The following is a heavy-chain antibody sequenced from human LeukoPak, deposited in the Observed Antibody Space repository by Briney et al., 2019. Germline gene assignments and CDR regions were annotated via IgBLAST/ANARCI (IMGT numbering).Heavy chain of an antibody. CDR3: AKGGRGNGEVY. CDR2: IKQDGSEK. V-gene: IGHV3-7*01. J-gene: IGHJ4*02. Sequence: GGSLRLSCAVSGFTFSSYWMNWVRQAPGKGLEWVANIKQDGSEKNYVDSVKGRFTISRDNARSSLFLQMNDLRAEDTAVYYCAKGGRGNGEVYWGQGTLVTVSS. D-gene: IGHD2-8*01. CDR1: GFTFSSYW.